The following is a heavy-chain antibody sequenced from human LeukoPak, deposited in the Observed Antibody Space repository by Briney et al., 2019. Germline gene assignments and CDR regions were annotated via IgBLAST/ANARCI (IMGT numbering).Heavy chain of an antibody. V-gene: IGHV4-39*01. J-gene: IGHJ4*02. CDR1: GGSIRSSSYY. D-gene: IGHD6-19*01. Sequence: SSETLSLTCTVSGGSIRSSSYYWGWIRQPPGEGLEWIGSIYYSGSTYYNASPKSRGTISVDTSKNQFSLKLNSVTAADTAVYFCARQVVAVAGIGYFDYWGQGTLVTVSS. CDR2: IYYSGST. CDR3: ARQVVAVAGIGYFDY.